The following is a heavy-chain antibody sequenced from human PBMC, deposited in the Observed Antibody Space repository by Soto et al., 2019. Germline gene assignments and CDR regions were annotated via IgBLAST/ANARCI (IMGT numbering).Heavy chain of an antibody. V-gene: IGHV3-7*01. J-gene: IGHJ4*02. Sequence: EVQLVESGGGLVQPGGSLRLSCAASGFTFSASWMSWVRQAPGKGLEWVANIKGDGGEKNYVDSVKGRFTISRDNAKNSLYLQMNSLRADDTSVYCCVRDDGGTWGQGTLVTVSS. D-gene: IGHD1-26*01. CDR2: IKGDGGEK. CDR3: VRDDGGT. CDR1: GFTFSASW.